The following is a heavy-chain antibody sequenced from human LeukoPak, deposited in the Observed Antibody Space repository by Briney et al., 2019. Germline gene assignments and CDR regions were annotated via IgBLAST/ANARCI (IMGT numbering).Heavy chain of an antibody. CDR2: INHRGRT. CDR1: GGSFSGHY. J-gene: IGHJ6*02. D-gene: IGHD1-14*01. CDR3: ARDPESGMDV. V-gene: IGHV4-34*01. Sequence: SETLSLTCAVYGGSFSGHYWSWIRQPPGKGLEWIGEINHRGRTNYNPSLKSRVTISVDTSKNQFSLKLSSVTAADTAVYYCARDPESGMDVWGQGTTVTVSS.